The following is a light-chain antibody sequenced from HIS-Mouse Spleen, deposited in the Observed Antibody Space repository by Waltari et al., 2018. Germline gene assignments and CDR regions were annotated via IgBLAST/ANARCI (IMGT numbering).Light chain of an antibody. V-gene: IGLV3-21*02. Sequence: SYVLTQPPSVSVAPGQTARITCGGNNIGSKSVHWYQQKPGQAPVLVVYGDSDRPSGIPERFSGSNSGNPAALTISGVEAGDEADYYCQVWDSSSDRVFGTGTKVTVL. J-gene: IGLJ1*01. CDR1: NIGSKS. CDR3: QVWDSSSDRV. CDR2: GDS.